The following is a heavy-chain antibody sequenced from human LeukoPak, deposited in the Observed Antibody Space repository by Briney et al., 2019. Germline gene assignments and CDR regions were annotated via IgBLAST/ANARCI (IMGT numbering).Heavy chain of an antibody. CDR3: ARGKGISPYYYYYYMDV. CDR2: IIPIFGTA. CDR1: GGTFSSYA. Sequence: HRASVKVSCKASGGTFSSYAISWVRQAPGQGLEWRGGIIPIFGTANYAQKFQGRVTITTDESTSTAYMELSSLRSEDTAVYYCARGKGISPYYYYYYMDVWGKGTTVTVSS. D-gene: IGHD6-13*01. V-gene: IGHV1-69*05. J-gene: IGHJ6*03.